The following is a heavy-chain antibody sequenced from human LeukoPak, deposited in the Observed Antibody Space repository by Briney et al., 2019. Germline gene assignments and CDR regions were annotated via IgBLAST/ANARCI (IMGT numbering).Heavy chain of an antibody. Sequence: PSETLSLTCTVSGGSITNTRYYWGWIRQTPGNKLEWLGSIFYTGITNHNPSLKSRVTISADTSKNQFSLKLTSVTAADTAVYYCARHERGAENLDYWGQGTLVTVSS. D-gene: IGHD1-1*01. CDR2: IFYTGIT. V-gene: IGHV4-39*01. CDR3: ARHERGAENLDY. CDR1: GGSITNTRYY. J-gene: IGHJ4*02.